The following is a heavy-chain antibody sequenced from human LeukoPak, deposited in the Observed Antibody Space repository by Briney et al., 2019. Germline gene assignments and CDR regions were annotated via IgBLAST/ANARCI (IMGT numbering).Heavy chain of an antibody. V-gene: IGHV3-74*01. CDR1: GFTLNSYW. Sequence: GGSLRLSCAASGFTLNSYWMHWVRQAPGKGLVWVSRINTDGSSTSYADSVKGRFTISRDNAKNTLYLQMNSLRAEDTAVYYCARQQPIAARPGAFDIWGQGTMVTVSS. D-gene: IGHD6-6*01. CDR2: INTDGSST. CDR3: ARQQPIAARPGAFDI. J-gene: IGHJ3*02.